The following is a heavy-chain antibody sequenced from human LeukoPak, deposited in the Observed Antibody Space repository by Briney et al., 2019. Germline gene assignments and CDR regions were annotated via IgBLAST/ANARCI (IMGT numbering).Heavy chain of an antibody. CDR1: GGTFSSYA. CDR3: ARGRMGVVPAAPSPFDY. D-gene: IGHD2-2*01. Sequence: GASVKVSCKASGGTFSSYAISWVRQAPGQGLEWMGGIIPIFGTANYAQKFQGRVTITADESTSTAYMELSSLRSEDTAVYYCARGRMGVVPAAPSPFDYWGQGTLVTVSS. V-gene: IGHV1-69*13. J-gene: IGHJ4*02. CDR2: IIPIFGTA.